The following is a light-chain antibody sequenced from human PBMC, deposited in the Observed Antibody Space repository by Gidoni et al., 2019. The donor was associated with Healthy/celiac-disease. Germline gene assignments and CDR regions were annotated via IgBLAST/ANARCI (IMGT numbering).Light chain of an antibody. CDR2: KAS. V-gene: IGKV1-5*03. J-gene: IGKJ2*01. CDR1: QSISSW. CDR3: QQYNSYPYT. Sequence: DVQMTQSPSTLSASVGDRVTITCRASQSISSWLAWYQQKPGKAPKLLIYKASSLESGVPSRFSGSGSGTEFTLTISSLQPDDFATYYCQQYNSYPYTFGQGTKLEIK.